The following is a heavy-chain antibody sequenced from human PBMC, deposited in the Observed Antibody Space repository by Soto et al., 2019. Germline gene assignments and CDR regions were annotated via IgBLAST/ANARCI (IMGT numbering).Heavy chain of an antibody. Sequence: QVQLVESGGGVVQPGRSLRLSCAASGFTFSSYAMHWVRQAPGKGLEWVAVISYDGSNKYYADSVKGRFTISRDNSKNTLYLQMNSLRAEDTAVYYCARDHDPSTYYDFWSGPPMGHYGMDVWGQGTTVTVSS. D-gene: IGHD3-3*01. J-gene: IGHJ6*02. CDR2: ISYDGSNK. V-gene: IGHV3-30-3*01. CDR1: GFTFSSYA. CDR3: ARDHDPSTYYDFWSGPPMGHYGMDV.